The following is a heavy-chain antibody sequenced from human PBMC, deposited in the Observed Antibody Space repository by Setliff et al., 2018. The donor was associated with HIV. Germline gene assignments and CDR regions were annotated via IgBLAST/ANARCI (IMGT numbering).Heavy chain of an antibody. CDR3: AREGDGIDY. V-gene: IGHV4-39*02. J-gene: IGHJ4*02. D-gene: IGHD2-21*02. CDR2: IHYTGNT. CDR1: GASISTTAYY. Sequence: SETLSLTCTVSGASISTTAYYWGWIRQPPGKGLEWIGSIHYTGNTYNTPSLKSRLTISVDASKNQISLKLTSVTAADTAIYFCAREGDGIDYWGQGILVTVSS.